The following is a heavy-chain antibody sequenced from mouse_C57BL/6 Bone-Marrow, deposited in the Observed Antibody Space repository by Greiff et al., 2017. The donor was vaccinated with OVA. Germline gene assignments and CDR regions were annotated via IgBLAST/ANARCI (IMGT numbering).Heavy chain of an antibody. CDR3: TTDDYDEGYAMDY. D-gene: IGHD2-4*01. J-gene: IGHJ4*01. CDR2: IDPANGDT. V-gene: IGHV14-4*01. Sequence: EVKLQQSGAELVRPGASVKLSCTASGFNIKDDYMHWVKQRPEQGLEWIGWIDPANGDTEYASKFLGKATITADTSSNTAYLQLSGLTSEDTSVYYCTTDDYDEGYAMDYWGQGTSVTVSS. CDR1: GFNIKDDY.